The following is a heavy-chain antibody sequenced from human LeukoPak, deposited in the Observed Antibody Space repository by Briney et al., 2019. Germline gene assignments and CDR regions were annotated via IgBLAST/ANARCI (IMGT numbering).Heavy chain of an antibody. CDR2: INPDSGFT. V-gene: IGHV1-2*02. Sequence: ASVKVSGKASGYRFIDDYMHWVRQAPGQGLEFMGWINPDSGFTNYAQKFRGRVTMTRDTSISTAYMEVSRLRSDDTAVYYCVPTPEAYSSNWNVWGPGTLVTVSS. CDR3: VPTPEAYSSNWNV. CDR1: GYRFIDDY. J-gene: IGHJ4*02. D-gene: IGHD1-1*01.